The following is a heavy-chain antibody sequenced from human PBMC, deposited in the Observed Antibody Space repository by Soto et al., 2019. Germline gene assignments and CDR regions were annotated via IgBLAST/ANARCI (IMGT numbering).Heavy chain of an antibody. Sequence: QVQLQQWGAGLLKPSETLSLTCAVYVDSFNNYFWSWIRQSPGKGLEWIGEINHSGSARYNPSLGNRVTISIDKSKKQFSLKLSSVSAAATAVYYCARVSRGYYDSWGQGTLVTVSS. D-gene: IGHD3-22*01. CDR1: VDSFNNYF. CDR2: INHSGSA. J-gene: IGHJ4*02. V-gene: IGHV4-34*02. CDR3: ARVSRGYYDS.